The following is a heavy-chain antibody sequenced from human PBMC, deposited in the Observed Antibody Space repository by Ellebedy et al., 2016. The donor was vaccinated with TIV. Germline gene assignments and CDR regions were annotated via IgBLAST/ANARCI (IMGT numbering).Heavy chain of an antibody. D-gene: IGHD6-13*01. Sequence: AASVKVSCKASGYTFTSYGISWVRQAPGQGLEWMGWISPYNGNTNYAQKFQVRVTMTTDTSTSTAYMELSSLRSEDTAVYYCARERYSRVELDYWGQGTLVTVSS. V-gene: IGHV1-18*01. CDR3: ARERYSRVELDY. CDR1: GYTFTSYG. J-gene: IGHJ4*02. CDR2: ISPYNGNT.